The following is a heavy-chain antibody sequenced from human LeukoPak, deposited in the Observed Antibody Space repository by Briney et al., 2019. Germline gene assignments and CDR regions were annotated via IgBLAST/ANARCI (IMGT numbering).Heavy chain of an antibody. CDR1: GLTFGDYA. J-gene: IGHJ4*02. CDR2: IRSKAYGGTT. CDR3: TRVPYCGGDCYYFDY. V-gene: IGHV3-49*03. Sequence: PGGSLRLSCTASGLTFGDYAMSWFRQAPGKGLEWVGFIRSKAYGGTTEYAASVKGRFTISRDDSKSIAYLQMNSLKTEDTAVYYCTRVPYCGGDCYYFDYWGQGTLVTVSS. D-gene: IGHD2-21*02.